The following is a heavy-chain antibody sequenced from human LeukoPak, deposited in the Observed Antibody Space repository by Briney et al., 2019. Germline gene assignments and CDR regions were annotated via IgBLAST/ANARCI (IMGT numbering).Heavy chain of an antibody. J-gene: IGHJ6*04. CDR3: AGPHCGGDTKSLSGMDL. V-gene: IGHV3-21*01. CDR1: GFTFSSYS. Sequence: GGSLRLSCAASGFTFSSYSMNWVRQAPGKGLEWVSSISSSSSYIYYADSVKGRFTISRDNAKNSLYLQMNSLRAEDTAGYYCAGPHCGGDTKSLSGMDLWGKGNTAPVSS. D-gene: IGHD2-21*02. CDR2: ISSSSSYI.